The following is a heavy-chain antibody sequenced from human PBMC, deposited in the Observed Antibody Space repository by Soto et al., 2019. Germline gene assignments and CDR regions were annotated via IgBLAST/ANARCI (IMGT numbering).Heavy chain of an antibody. CDR2: IYYSGST. J-gene: IGHJ3*02. D-gene: IGHD3-10*01. V-gene: IGHV4-59*01. Sequence: SETLSVTCTVSLRSLSSYYLICIPHPELKGLEWIFRIYYSGSTNYNPSLKSRVTISVDTSKNQFSLKLSSVTAADTAVYYCARGSKKRDITMVRGVSPYDAFDIWGQGTMVTVSS. CDR1: LRSLSSYY. CDR3: ARGSKKRDITMVRGVSPYDAFDI.